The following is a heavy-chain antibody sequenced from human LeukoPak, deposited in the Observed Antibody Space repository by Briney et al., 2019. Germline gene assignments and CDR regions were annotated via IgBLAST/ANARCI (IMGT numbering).Heavy chain of an antibody. D-gene: IGHD3-22*01. CDR1: GFTFSNYA. V-gene: IGHV3-33*08. CDR2: IWYDGSNK. CDR3: AGDLSDSSGTNWFDP. Sequence: GGSLRLSCAASGFTFSNYAMHWVRQAPGEGLEWVAVIWYDGSNKYCADSVKGRFTISRDNSKNTLYLQMNSLRAEDTAVYYCAGDLSDSSGTNWFDPWGQGTLVTVSS. J-gene: IGHJ5*02.